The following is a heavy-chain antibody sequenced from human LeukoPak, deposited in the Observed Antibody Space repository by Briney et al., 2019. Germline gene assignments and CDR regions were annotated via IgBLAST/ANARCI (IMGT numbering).Heavy chain of an antibody. Sequence: PSETLSLTCTVSGGSISTYYWSWIRQPPGKGLEWIGYIHYSGSTNYNPSLKSRVTMSVDTSKNQFSLKLSSVSAADTAVYYCARGEWFDPWGQGTLVTVSS. CDR2: IHYSGST. CDR3: ARGEWFDP. V-gene: IGHV4-59*01. CDR1: GGSISTYY. J-gene: IGHJ5*02.